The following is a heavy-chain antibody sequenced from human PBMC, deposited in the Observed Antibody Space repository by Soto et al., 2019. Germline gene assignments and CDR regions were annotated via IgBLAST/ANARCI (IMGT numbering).Heavy chain of an antibody. V-gene: IGHV3-30*18. CDR1: GFTFSSYG. CDR3: AKDRRDSSGTCSRCFGMDV. CDR2: ISNEGIIQ. J-gene: IGHJ6*02. D-gene: IGHD3-22*01. Sequence: QVQLMESGGSVPKPGRSLRLSCEASGFTFSSYGMHWVRRAPGKGLEWVTIISNEGIIQYYGDSVKGRFTVSRDNSKNTLFLEMNSLTAEDTATYYCAKDRRDSSGTCSRCFGMDVWGQGTTVTVSS.